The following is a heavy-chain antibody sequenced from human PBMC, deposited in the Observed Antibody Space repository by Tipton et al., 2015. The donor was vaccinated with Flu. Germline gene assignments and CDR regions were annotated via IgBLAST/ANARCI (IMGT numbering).Heavy chain of an antibody. D-gene: IGHD6-13*01. CDR3: ARGPLPDSNWYNGMDV. CDR1: GFTFSSYD. V-gene: IGHV3-13*01. CDR2: IDSAGDT. Sequence: SLRLSCAASGFTFSSYDMHWVRQATGKGLQWVSGIDSAGDTYYLDSVKGRFTISRDNAKNSLYLQMNSLRAGDTAVYFCARGPLPDSNWYNGMDVWGQGTTVTVSS. J-gene: IGHJ6*02.